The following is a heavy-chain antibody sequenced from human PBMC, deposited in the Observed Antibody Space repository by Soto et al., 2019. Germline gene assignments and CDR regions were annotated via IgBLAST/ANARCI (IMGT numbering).Heavy chain of an antibody. D-gene: IGHD6-13*01. J-gene: IGHJ4*02. Sequence: EVQLVESGGGLVKPGGSLRLSCAASGFTFSSYSMNWVRQAPGKGLEWVSSISSSSSYIYYADSVKGRFTISRDNAKNSLYLQMNSLRAEDTAVYYCARDPTGSSPIRTEVLNDYWGQGTLVTVSS. CDR1: GFTFSSYS. CDR2: ISSSSSYI. CDR3: ARDPTGSSPIRTEVLNDY. V-gene: IGHV3-21*01.